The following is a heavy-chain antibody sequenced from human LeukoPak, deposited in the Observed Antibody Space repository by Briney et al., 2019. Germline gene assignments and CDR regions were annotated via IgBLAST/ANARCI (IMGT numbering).Heavy chain of an antibody. CDR1: GGSISSYY. Sequence: SQTLSLTCTVSGGSISSYYWSWIRQPPGKGLEWIGYIYYSGSTNYNPSLKSRVTISVDTSKNQFSLKLSSVTAADTAVYYCASPSGENYDYVWGSYRLDYWGQGTLVTVSS. V-gene: IGHV4-59*01. CDR3: ASPSGENYDYVWGSYRLDY. CDR2: IYYSGST. J-gene: IGHJ4*02. D-gene: IGHD3-16*01.